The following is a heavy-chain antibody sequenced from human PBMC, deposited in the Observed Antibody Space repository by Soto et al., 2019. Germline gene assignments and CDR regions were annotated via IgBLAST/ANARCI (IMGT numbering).Heavy chain of an antibody. D-gene: IGHD3-22*01. Sequence: PGESLKISCNGSGYSFAGYWITWVRQKPGKGLEWMGRIDPSDSQTYYSPSFRGHVTISVTKSITTVFLQWSSLRASDTAMYYCARQIYDSDTGPNFQYYFDSWGQGTPVPSPQ. CDR2: IDPSDSQT. J-gene: IGHJ4*02. V-gene: IGHV5-10-1*01. CDR3: ARQIYDSDTGPNFQYYFDS. CDR1: GYSFAGYW.